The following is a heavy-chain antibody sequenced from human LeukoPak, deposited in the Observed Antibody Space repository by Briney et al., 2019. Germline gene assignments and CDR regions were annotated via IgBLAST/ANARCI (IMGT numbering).Heavy chain of an antibody. CDR3: AKDTWQFAPDYYYYMDV. J-gene: IGHJ6*03. D-gene: IGHD2-21*01. Sequence: GGSLSLSCAASGFTFSDYYMSWIRQAPGKGLEWVSYISSSGSTIYYADSVKGRFTISRDNSKNTLYLQMNSLRAEDTALYYCAKDTWQFAPDYYYYMDVWGKGTTVTVSS. CDR2: ISSSGSTI. V-gene: IGHV3-11*01. CDR1: GFTFSDYY.